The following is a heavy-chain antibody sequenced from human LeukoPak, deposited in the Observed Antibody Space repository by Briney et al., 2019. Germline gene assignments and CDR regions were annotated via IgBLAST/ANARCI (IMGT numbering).Heavy chain of an antibody. J-gene: IGHJ4*02. CDR1: GFSLSNYW. CDR2: IREDGSEK. CDR3: ARDYRGGWNDY. V-gene: IGHV3-7*01. Sequence: RSGGSLRLSCVAGGFSLSNYWMSWVRQATGKGLECVAKIREDGSEKHYVDSVKDRFTISRDNAKNSLYLQMNSLRVEDTAIYYCARDYRGGWNDYWGQGIRVTVSS. D-gene: IGHD1-26*01.